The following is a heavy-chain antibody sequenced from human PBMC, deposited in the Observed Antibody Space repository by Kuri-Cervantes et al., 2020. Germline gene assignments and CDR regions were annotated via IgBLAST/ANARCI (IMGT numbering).Heavy chain of an antibody. CDR1: GYTFTSDD. Sequence: ASVKVSCKASGYTFTSDDINWVRQATGQGLEWMGWMNPNSGNTGYAQKFQGRVTMTRNTSISTAYMELSSLRSEDTAVYYCAREYYDISTGYSPNYYYYYGMDVWGQGTTVTVSS. CDR2: MNPNSGNT. J-gene: IGHJ6*02. D-gene: IGHD3-9*01. V-gene: IGHV1-8*01. CDR3: AREYYDISTGYSPNYYYYYGMDV.